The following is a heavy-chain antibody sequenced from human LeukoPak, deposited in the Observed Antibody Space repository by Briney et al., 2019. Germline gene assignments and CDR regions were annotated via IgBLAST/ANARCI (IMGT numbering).Heavy chain of an antibody. D-gene: IGHD4-17*01. V-gene: IGHV3-48*02. CDR3: ARDYGDYGECFDY. CDR2: IRSGSSTT. J-gene: IGHJ4*02. CDR1: GFTFSSYS. Sequence: PGGSLRLSCAASGFTFSSYSMNWVRQAPGKGLEWVSYIRSGSSTTYYADSVKGRFTISRDNAKNSVFLQMNILRDEDTAVYYCARDYGDYGECFDYWGQGTLVTVSS.